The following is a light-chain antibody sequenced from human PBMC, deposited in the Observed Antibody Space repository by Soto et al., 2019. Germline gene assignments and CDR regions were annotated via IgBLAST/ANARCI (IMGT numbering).Light chain of an antibody. J-gene: IGLJ3*02. V-gene: IGLV2-14*01. CDR3: SSYTSSSTWV. CDR2: DVR. Sequence: QSALTQPASVSGSPGQSITISCTGTSSDVGRYNYVSWYQQHPGKAPKLMIYDVRNRPSGVSNRFSGTKSGNTASLTISGLQAEDEPDYYCSSYTSSSTWVFGGGTKVTVL. CDR1: SSDVGRYNY.